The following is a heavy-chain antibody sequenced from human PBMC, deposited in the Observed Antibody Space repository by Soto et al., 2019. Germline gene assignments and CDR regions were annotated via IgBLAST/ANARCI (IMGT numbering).Heavy chain of an antibody. CDR2: IWYDGSNK. J-gene: IGHJ4*02. Sequence: GGSLRLSCAASGFTFSSYGMHWVRQAPGKGLEWVAVIWYDGSNKYYADSVKGRFTISRDNSKNTLYLQMNSLRAEDTAVYYCARDRSEHDSSGYTFDYWGQGTLVTVSS. V-gene: IGHV3-33*01. D-gene: IGHD3-22*01. CDR1: GFTFSSYG. CDR3: ARDRSEHDSSGYTFDY.